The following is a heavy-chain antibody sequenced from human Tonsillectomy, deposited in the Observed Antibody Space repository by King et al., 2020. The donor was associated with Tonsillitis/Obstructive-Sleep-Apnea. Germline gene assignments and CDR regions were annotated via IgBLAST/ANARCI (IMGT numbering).Heavy chain of an antibody. J-gene: IGHJ3*02. V-gene: IGHV3-21*01. D-gene: IGHD6-19*01. CDR3: ARAHIAVEHAFDI. CDR1: GFNFSSYS. CDR2: ISSSSSYI. Sequence: VQLVESGGGLVKPGGSLRLSCAASGFNFSSYSMNWVRQAPGKGLEWVSSISSSSSYIYYADSVKGRVTISRDKAKNSLYRQMNSLRAEDTAVYYCARAHIAVEHAFDILGQGTMVTVSS.